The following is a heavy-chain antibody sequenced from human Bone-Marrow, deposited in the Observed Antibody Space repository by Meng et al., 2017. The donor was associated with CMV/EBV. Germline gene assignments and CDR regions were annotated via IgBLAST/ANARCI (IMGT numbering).Heavy chain of an antibody. CDR3: ARDFGSGWYYFDY. V-gene: IGHV1-2*02. CDR2: INPNSGGT. J-gene: IGHJ4*02. Sequence: ASVKVSCKASGYTFTGYYMHWVRQAPGQGREWMGWINPNSGGTNYAQKFQGRVTMTRDTSISTAYMELSRLISDDTAVYYCARDFGSGWYYFDYWGQGTLVTVSS. CDR1: GYTFTGYY. D-gene: IGHD6-19*01.